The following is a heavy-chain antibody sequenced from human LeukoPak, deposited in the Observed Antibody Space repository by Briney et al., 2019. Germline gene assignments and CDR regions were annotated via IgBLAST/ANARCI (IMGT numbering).Heavy chain of an antibody. CDR3: ARGVRRGIAAAGSTRYYFDY. D-gene: IGHD6-13*01. Sequence: ASVTVSCKASGYTFTSYDINWVRQATGQGLEWMGWMNPNSGNTGYAQKFQGRVNITRNTSISTAYMELGSLRSEDTAVYYCARGVRRGIAAAGSTRYYFDYWGQGTLVTVSS. V-gene: IGHV1-8*01. CDR2: MNPNSGNT. CDR1: GYTFTSYD. J-gene: IGHJ4*02.